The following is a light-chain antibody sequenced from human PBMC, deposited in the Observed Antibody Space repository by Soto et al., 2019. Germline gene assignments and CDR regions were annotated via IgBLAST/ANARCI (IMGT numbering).Light chain of an antibody. Sequence: QSALTQPASVSGSPGQSITISCTGTSSDVGGYNYVPWYQQHPGKAPKLMIYDVSNRPSGVSNRFSGSKSGNTASLTISGLQAEDEADYYCSSYASSGTRVFGTGTRSPS. CDR2: DVS. J-gene: IGLJ1*01. CDR1: SSDVGGYNY. V-gene: IGLV2-14*01. CDR3: SSYASSGTRV.